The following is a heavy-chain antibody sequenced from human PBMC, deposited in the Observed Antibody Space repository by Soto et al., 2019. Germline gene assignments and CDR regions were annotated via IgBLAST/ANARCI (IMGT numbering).Heavy chain of an antibody. V-gene: IGHV1-18*01. Sequence: QDQLVQSGAEVEKPGASVKVSCKASVFGDGISWVRQAPGQGLEWMGWINVHNGQTEYAEKFEGRVNTTLKKSTNTGYMEPPATRPVDTAVYFCARRGPQDMDGWGKGTKVIVSS. D-gene: IGHD3-10*01. CDR3: ARRGPQDMDG. J-gene: IGHJ6*01. CDR1: VFGDG. CDR2: INVHNGQT.